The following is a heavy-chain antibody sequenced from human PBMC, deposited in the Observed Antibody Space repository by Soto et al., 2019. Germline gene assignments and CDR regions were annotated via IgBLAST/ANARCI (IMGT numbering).Heavy chain of an antibody. CDR2: INHSGST. Sequence: ETLSLTCAVYGGSFSGYYWSWIRQPPGKGLEWIGEINHSGSTNYNPSLKSRVTISVDTSKNQFSLKLSSVTAADTAVYYCARAEFYSSSRNDAFDIWGQGTMVTVSS. V-gene: IGHV4-34*01. D-gene: IGHD6-13*01. CDR3: ARAEFYSSSRNDAFDI. CDR1: GGSFSGYY. J-gene: IGHJ3*02.